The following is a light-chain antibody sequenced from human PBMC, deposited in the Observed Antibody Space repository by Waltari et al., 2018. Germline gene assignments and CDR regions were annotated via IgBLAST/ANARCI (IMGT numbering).Light chain of an antibody. V-gene: IGLV3-1*01. CDR1: NLSETN. CDR3: QAWDGSSSTVV. Sequence: SSEVTQPPSVSVSPGQSASITCTGDNLSETNDSCYQQKPGQSPVVVIYEEDDRPSGIPGRFSGSNFGNTATLTISGTQAMDEADYYCQAWDGSSSTVVFGGGTKVIVL. J-gene: IGLJ2*01. CDR2: EED.